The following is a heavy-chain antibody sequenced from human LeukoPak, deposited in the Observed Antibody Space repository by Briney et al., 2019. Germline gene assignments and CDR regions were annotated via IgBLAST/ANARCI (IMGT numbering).Heavy chain of an antibody. J-gene: IGHJ4*02. CDR2: IRSDGSNK. D-gene: IGHD6-19*01. V-gene: IGHV3-30*02. CDR3: AKDKLKQWLPDY. Sequence: GGSLRLSCAASGFTFDDYAMHWVRQAPGKGLEWVSFIRSDGSNKYYADSVKGRFTISRDNSKNTLYLQMNSLRAEDTAVYYCAKDKLKQWLPDYWGQGTLVTVSS. CDR1: GFTFDDYA.